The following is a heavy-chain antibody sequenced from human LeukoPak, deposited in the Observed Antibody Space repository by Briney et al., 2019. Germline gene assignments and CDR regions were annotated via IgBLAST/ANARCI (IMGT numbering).Heavy chain of an antibody. CDR1: GGSISSGGYY. CDR3: ARVRLQEGHFDY. Sequence: SQTLSLTCTVSGGSISSGGYYWSWIRQPPGKGLEWIGYIYHSGSTYYNPSHKSRVTISVDRSKNQFSLKLSSVTAADTAVYYCARVRLQEGHFDYWGQGTLVTVSS. CDR2: IYHSGST. V-gene: IGHV4-30-2*01. D-gene: IGHD4-11*01. J-gene: IGHJ4*02.